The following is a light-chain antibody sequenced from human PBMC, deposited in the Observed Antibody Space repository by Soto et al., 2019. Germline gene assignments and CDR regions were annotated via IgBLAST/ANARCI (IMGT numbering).Light chain of an antibody. Sequence: DIQMTQSPSTLSASVGDRVTITCRASQSISRYLAWYQKKPGEAPKLLIYDASSLQSGVSSRFSASGSGTEFSLSISSLQPDDLATYYCQHYNSLSSFGPGTKVVIK. CDR1: QSISRY. V-gene: IGKV1-5*01. CDR2: DAS. J-gene: IGKJ3*01. CDR3: QHYNSLSS.